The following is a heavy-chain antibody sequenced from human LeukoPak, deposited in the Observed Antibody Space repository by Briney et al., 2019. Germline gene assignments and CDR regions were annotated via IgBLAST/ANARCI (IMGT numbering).Heavy chain of an antibody. CDR3: ARRYCSDGSCYSVDY. CDR2: INKDGSEK. J-gene: IGHJ4*02. D-gene: IGHD2-15*01. CDR1: GFTFSSYW. V-gene: IGHV3-7*01. Sequence: PGGSLRLSCAASGFTFSSYWMSWVRQAPGKGLEWVANINKDGSEKYYVDSVRGRLTISRDNAKSSLYLQMNSLRAEDTAIYYCARRYCSDGSCYSVDYWGQGILVTVSS.